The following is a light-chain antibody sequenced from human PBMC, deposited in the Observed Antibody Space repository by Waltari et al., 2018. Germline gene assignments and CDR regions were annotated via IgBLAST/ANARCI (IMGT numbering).Light chain of an antibody. CDR2: SKN. J-gene: IGLJ1*01. V-gene: IGLV7-43*01. CDR3: LLYYGGAQPFYV. Sequence: QTVVTQEPSLTVSPGGTVTLPCASSTGAVTSGHYPNWFQQKPGQAPRTLIYSKNNKHSWTPARFSGSLLGDKAALTLSGVQPEDEAEYYCLLYYGGAQPFYVFGTGTKVTVL. CDR1: TGAVTSGHY.